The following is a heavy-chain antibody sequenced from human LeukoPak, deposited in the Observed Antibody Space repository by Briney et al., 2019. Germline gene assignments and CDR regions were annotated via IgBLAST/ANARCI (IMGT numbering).Heavy chain of an antibody. CDR2: ISYDGSNK. J-gene: IGHJ4*02. CDR1: GFTFSSYA. V-gene: IGHV3-30-3*01. CDR3: ARDGTDTAPEAVGY. Sequence: GGSLRLSCAASGFTFSSYAMHWVRQAPGKGLEWVAVISYDGSNKYYADSVKGRFTISRDNSKNTLYLQMNSLRAEDTAVYYCARDGTDTAPEAVGYWGQGTLVTVSS. D-gene: IGHD5-18*01.